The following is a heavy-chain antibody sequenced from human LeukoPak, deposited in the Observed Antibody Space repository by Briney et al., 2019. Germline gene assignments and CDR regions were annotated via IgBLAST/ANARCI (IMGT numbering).Heavy chain of an antibody. CDR1: GFTFSSYG. J-gene: IGHJ4*02. CDR3: ARDPGGSRTVGY. V-gene: IGHV3-33*01. D-gene: IGHD3-16*01. Sequence: PGGSLRLSCAASGFTFSSYGMHWVRQAPGKGLEWVAVIWYDGSNKYYADSVKGRFTISRHNSKNTLYLQMNSLRAEDTAVYYCARDPGGSRTVGYWGQGTLVTVSS. CDR2: IWYDGSNK.